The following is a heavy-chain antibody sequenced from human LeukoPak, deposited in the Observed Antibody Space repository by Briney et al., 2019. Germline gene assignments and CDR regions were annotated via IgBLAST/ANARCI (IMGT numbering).Heavy chain of an antibody. CDR1: GFTFSSYA. CDR2: ISGSGGST. Sequence: PGGSLRLSCAASGFTFSSYAMSWVRQAPGKGLEWVSAISGSGGSTYYADSVKGRFTISRDNSKNTLYLQMNSLRAEDTAVYYCAKDIPSYDFWSGYPGHFDYWGQGTLVTVSS. V-gene: IGHV3-23*01. J-gene: IGHJ4*02. D-gene: IGHD3-3*01. CDR3: AKDIPSYDFWSGYPGHFDY.